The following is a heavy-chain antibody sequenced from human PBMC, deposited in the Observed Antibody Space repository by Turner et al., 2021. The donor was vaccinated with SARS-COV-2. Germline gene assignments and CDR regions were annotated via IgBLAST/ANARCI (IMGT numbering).Heavy chain of an antibody. CDR2: IIPILVIA. CDR3: ASLYQGIAAAVISWFDP. CDR1: GGTFSSYA. J-gene: IGHJ5*02. Sequence: VQLVQSGAALKNPGSSVKVSCKPSGGTFSSYAISWVRQAPGQGLEWMGRIIPILVIANDAQKFQSRVTITADKTSNTAYMELSILRSEETAVEYCASLYQGIAAAVISWFDPWGQGTLVTVSS. V-gene: IGHV1-69*04. D-gene: IGHD6-13*01.